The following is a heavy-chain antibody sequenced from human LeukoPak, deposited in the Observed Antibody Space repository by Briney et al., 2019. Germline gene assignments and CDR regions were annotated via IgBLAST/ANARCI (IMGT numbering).Heavy chain of an antibody. J-gene: IGHJ4*02. Sequence: PGGSLRLSCAASGFTFNSYWMHWVRQAPGKGLVWVSRINSDGSSTNYADSVKGRFTISRDNAKNTLYLQMNSLRAEDTAVYYCTRVYGDPSFDYWGQGTLVTVSS. CDR3: TRVYGDPSFDY. CDR2: INSDGSST. CDR1: GFTFNSYW. D-gene: IGHD4-17*01. V-gene: IGHV3-74*01.